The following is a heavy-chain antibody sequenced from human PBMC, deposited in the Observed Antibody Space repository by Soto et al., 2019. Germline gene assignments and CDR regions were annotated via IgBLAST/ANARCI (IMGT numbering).Heavy chain of an antibody. Sequence: EVQLVESGGGLVQPGGSLRLSCAASGFTFSSYDMYWARQATGKGLEWVSTIGTAGDTYYPGSVKGRFTISRENAKNSLYLQMNSLRAEDTAVYYCARGGTTVVTPIDSWGQGTLVTVSS. CDR3: ARGGTTVVTPIDS. D-gene: IGHD4-17*01. V-gene: IGHV3-13*01. J-gene: IGHJ4*02. CDR2: IGTAGDT. CDR1: GFTFSSYD.